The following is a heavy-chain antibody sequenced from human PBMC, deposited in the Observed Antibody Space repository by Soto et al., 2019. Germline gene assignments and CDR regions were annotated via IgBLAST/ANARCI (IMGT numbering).Heavy chain of an antibody. D-gene: IGHD4-17*01. CDR1: GGSISTYY. CDR3: AGDRAAATTYGWFDP. CDR2: IYYTARTT. V-gene: IGHV4-59*01. J-gene: IGHJ5*02. Sequence: SETLSLTCSVSGGSISTYYWSWIRQPPGKGLEWIGYIYYTARTTNYNPSLKSRVTISVDTSKNQFSLKPTSVTAADLALSYRAGDRAAATTYGWFDPWGQGTLVTVSS.